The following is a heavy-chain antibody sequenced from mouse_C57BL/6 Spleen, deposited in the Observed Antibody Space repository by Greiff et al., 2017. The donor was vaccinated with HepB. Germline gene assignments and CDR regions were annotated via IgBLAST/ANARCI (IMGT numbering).Heavy chain of an antibody. Sequence: VQLQQSGPELVKPGASVKISCKASGYSFTSYYIHWVKQRPGQGLEWIGWIYPGSGNTKYNEKFKGKATLTADTSSSTAYMQLSSLTYEDSAVYYCARDYGNYEYYFDYWGQGTTLTVSS. J-gene: IGHJ2*01. CDR1: GYSFTSYY. CDR2: IYPGSGNT. CDR3: ARDYGNYEYYFDY. V-gene: IGHV1-66*01. D-gene: IGHD2-1*01.